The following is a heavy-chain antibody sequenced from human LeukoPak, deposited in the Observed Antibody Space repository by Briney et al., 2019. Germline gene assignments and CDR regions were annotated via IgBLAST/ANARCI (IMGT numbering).Heavy chain of an antibody. Sequence: SESLSLTCTVSGGSVSRGWNYWSCIPQHQGKGLEWIGCVYNSGSAYYNPSLKSRVTISEDTSRNHFTLKLSSVTAAETAVYYCARKQMATTLLDYWGQGSLVTVYS. V-gene: IGHV4-31*03. CDR3: ARKQMATTLLDY. D-gene: IGHD5-24*01. J-gene: IGHJ4*02. CDR1: GGSVSRGWNY. CDR2: VYNSGSA.